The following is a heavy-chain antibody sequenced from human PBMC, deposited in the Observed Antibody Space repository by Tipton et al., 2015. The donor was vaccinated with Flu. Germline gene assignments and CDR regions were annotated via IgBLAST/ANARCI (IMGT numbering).Heavy chain of an antibody. CDR2: ISPGGSNT. V-gene: IGHV3-11*01. Sequence: SLRLSCTASGVSFNDNYMSWIRQAPGKGLEFLSYISPGGSNTYYADSVKGRFSISRDRGKNSLFLQMNSLRVEDTAVYYCARAIGYDLYYFDSWGQGTLVTVSS. CDR1: GVSFNDNY. D-gene: IGHD5-12*01. CDR3: ARAIGYDLYYFDS. J-gene: IGHJ4*02.